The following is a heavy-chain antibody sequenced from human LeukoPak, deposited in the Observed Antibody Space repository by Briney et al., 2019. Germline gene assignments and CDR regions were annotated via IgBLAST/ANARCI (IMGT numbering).Heavy chain of an antibody. V-gene: IGHV3-30*02. CDR2: IRYDGSNK. J-gene: IGHJ4*02. CDR3: AKDDGTMVRGGEYYFDY. CDR1: GFTFSSYG. Sequence: PEGSLRLSCAASGFTFSSYGMHWVRQAPGKGLEWVAFIRYDGSNKYYADSVKGRFTISRDNSKNTLYLQMNSLRAEDTAVYYCAKDDGTMVRGGEYYFDYWGQGTLVTVSS. D-gene: IGHD3-10*01.